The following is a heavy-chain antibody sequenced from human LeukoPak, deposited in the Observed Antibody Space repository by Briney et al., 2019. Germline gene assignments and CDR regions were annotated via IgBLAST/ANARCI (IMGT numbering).Heavy chain of an antibody. CDR3: ARDGGATSGSYPFDY. Sequence: GASVKVSCKASGYTFTGHYMHWVRQAPGQGLEWMGWMNPHSDGTSSAQRFQDRVTMTRDTSISTSTAYMELRSLRSDDTAVYYCARDGGATSGSYPFDYWGQGTLVTVSS. D-gene: IGHD1-26*01. V-gene: IGHV1-2*02. J-gene: IGHJ4*02. CDR1: GYTFTGHY. CDR2: MNPHSDGT.